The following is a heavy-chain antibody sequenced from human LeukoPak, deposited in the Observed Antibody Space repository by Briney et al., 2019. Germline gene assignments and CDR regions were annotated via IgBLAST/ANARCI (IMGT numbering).Heavy chain of an antibody. CDR2: ISGSGGST. D-gene: IGHD3-22*01. CDR1: GFTFSSYW. V-gene: IGHV3-23*01. CDR3: AKGLYYYDSSGYTV. Sequence: GGSLRLSCAASGFTFSSYWMSWVRQAPGKGLEWVSAISGSGGSTYYADSVKGRFTISRDNSKNTLYLQMNSLRAEDTAVYYCAKGLYYYDSSGYTVWGQGTLVTVSS. J-gene: IGHJ4*02.